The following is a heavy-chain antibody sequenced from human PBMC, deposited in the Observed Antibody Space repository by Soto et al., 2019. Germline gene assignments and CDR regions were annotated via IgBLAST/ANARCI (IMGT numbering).Heavy chain of an antibody. V-gene: IGHV4-39*01. CDR3: ARHDVGLQLWYRYFDY. Sequence: QLQLQESGPGLVKPSETLSLTCTVSGGSISSSSYYWGWIRQPPGKGLEWIGSIYYSGSTYYNPSLKSRVTISVDTSKNQFSLKLSSVTAADTAVYYCARHDVGLQLWYRYFDYWGQGTLVTVSS. D-gene: IGHD5-18*01. CDR2: IYYSGST. CDR1: GGSISSSSYY. J-gene: IGHJ4*02.